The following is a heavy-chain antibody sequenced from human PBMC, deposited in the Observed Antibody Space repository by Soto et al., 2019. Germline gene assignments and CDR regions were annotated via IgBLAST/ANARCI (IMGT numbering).Heavy chain of an antibody. CDR2: MNPNSGNT. Sequence: ASLKVSCRASGATVTSCDINWVRHATGQGLEWMGWMNPNSGNTGYAQKFEGRVTMTRNTSISTAYMELSSLRSEDTAVYYCARAHYYDSSGYYPHFHYWGQGTLVTVSS. D-gene: IGHD3-22*01. CDR3: ARAHYYDSSGYYPHFHY. J-gene: IGHJ4*02. CDR1: GATVTSCD. V-gene: IGHV1-8*01.